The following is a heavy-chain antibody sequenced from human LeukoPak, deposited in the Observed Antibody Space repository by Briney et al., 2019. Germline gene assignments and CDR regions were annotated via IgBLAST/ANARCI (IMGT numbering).Heavy chain of an antibody. CDR1: GFSFSDHA. CDR2: LSETGDTT. D-gene: IGHD6-19*01. CDR3: AKQWLVGI. V-gene: IGHV3-23*01. J-gene: IGHJ4*02. Sequence: GGSLRLSCAASGFSFSDHAMNWVRQAPGKGLEWVSSLSETGDTTDYADSVKGRFTISRDNSKNTLYLQMNSLRPDDTAVYYCAKQWLVGIWGQGTLVTVSS.